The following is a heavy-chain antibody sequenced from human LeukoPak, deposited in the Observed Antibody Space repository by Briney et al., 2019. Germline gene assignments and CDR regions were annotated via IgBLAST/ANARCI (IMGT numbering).Heavy chain of an antibody. CDR3: ARAGRWLQN. CDR2: INSDGSST. V-gene: IGHV3-74*01. J-gene: IGHJ4*02. Sequence: GGSLRLSCAASGFTFSIYWMHWVRQVPGKGLVWVSRINSDGSSTTYADSVKGRFTVSRDNAKNTLYMQMNSLRAEDTAVYYCARAGRWLQNWGQGTLVTVSS. CDR1: GFTFSIYW. D-gene: IGHD5-24*01.